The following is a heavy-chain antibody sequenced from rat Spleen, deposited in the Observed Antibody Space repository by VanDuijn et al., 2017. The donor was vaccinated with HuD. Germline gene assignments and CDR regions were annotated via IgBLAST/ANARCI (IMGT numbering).Heavy chain of an antibody. Sequence: EVQLVESGGGLVQPGRSLKLSCAASGFTFSPFAMAWVRQAPKKGLEWVATITSGGSNTYYPDSVKGRFTISRDNAKSTLYLQMDSLRSEDTATYYCARHTRVWWFAYWGQGTLVTVSS. CDR3: ARHTRVWWFAY. J-gene: IGHJ3*01. V-gene: IGHV5-25*01. CDR1: GFTFSPFA. D-gene: IGHD1-11*01. CDR2: ITSGGSNT.